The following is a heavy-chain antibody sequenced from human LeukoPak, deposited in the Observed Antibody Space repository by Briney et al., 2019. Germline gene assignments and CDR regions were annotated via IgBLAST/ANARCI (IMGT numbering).Heavy chain of an antibody. D-gene: IGHD6-13*01. CDR3: ARLRQQLVPDY. Sequence: ASVKVSCKASGYTFTSYDITWVRQAPGQGLEWMGWISAYNGNTNYAQKLQGRVTMTTDTSTSTAYMELRSLRSDDTAVYYCARLRQQLVPDYWGQGTLVTVPS. CDR1: GYTFTSYD. J-gene: IGHJ4*02. V-gene: IGHV1-18*04. CDR2: ISAYNGNT.